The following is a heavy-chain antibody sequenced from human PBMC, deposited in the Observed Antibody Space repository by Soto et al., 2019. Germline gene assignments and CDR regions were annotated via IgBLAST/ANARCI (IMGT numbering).Heavy chain of an antibody. CDR3: SAGRPDIGVGWWV. CDR1: GFGFSNSG. Sequence: QMQLVQSGPEVQKPGASMRVSCKASGFGFSNSGIQWVRQVPGQGLEWLGWIVVATGRTNYAQRFQERVTITRDMSTSTVYVDLSNLGSEDTAVYFCSAGRPDIGVGWWVWSQGTTVTVSS. CDR2: IVVATGRT. V-gene: IGHV1-58*02. J-gene: IGHJ6*02. D-gene: IGHD2-15*01.